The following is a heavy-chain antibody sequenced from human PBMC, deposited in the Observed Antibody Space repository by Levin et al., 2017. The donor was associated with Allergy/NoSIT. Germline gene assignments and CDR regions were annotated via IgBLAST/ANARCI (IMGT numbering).Heavy chain of an antibody. Sequence: SQTLSLTCAVYGGSFSGYYWSWIRQPPGKGLEWIGEINHSGSTNYNPSLKSRVTISVDTSKNQFSLKLSSVTAADTAVYYCARGQWLRSSFDYWGQGTLVTVSS. CDR2: INHSGST. D-gene: IGHD5-12*01. CDR3: ARGQWLRSSFDY. CDR1: GGSFSGYY. J-gene: IGHJ4*02. V-gene: IGHV4-34*01.